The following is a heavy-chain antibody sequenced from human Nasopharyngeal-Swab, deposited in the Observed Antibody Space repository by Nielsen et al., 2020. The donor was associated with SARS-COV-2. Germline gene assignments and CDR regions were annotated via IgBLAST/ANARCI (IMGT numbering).Heavy chain of an antibody. CDR2: IKQDGSEK. V-gene: IGHV3-7*01. J-gene: IGHJ6*02. Sequence: ETLSLTCTVSGGSISSYYWSWIRQPPGKGLEWVANIKQDGSEKYYVDSVKGRFTISRDNAKNSLYLQMNSLRAEDTAVYYCARDRNGFIYYYYGMDVWGQGTTVTVSS. CDR1: GGSISSYY. D-gene: IGHD3-3*01. CDR3: ARDRNGFIYYYYGMDV.